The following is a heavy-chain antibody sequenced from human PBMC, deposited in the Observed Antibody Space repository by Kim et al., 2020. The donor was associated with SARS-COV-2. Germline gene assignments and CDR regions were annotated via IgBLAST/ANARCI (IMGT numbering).Heavy chain of an antibody. V-gene: IGHV3-11*01. D-gene: IGHD3-10*01. CDR3: ASAPNYCVSGREDY. J-gene: IGHJ4*02. Sequence: ADSVKSRFTISRDNAKNSLYLQMNSLGAEDTAVYYCASAPNYCVSGREDYWGQGTLVTVSS.